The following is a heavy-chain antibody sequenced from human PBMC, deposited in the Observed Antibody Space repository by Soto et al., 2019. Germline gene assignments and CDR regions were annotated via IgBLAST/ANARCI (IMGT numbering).Heavy chain of an antibody. Sequence: SEPLSLTCTFSGDYRSNYYWSWIRQPPGKGLEWIGYISYSGNTNYNPSLKGRVTMSIDTSKNQLSLKVTSVTPADTAVYYCAKWAPRSPDVDYWGQGTLVTVSS. CDR2: ISYSGNT. CDR3: AKWAPRSPDVDY. CDR1: GDYRSNYY. V-gene: IGHV4-59*01. J-gene: IGHJ4*02. D-gene: IGHD2-8*01.